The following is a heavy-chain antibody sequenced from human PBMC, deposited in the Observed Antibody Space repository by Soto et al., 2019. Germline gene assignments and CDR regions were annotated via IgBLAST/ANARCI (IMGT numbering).Heavy chain of an antibody. CDR2: ISGSGGST. V-gene: IGHV3-23*01. D-gene: IGHD2-2*01. CDR1: GLTFSSYA. J-gene: IGHJ6*02. Sequence: GSVRLSCAASGLTFSSYAMSWVRQAPGKGLEWVSAISGSGGSTYYADSVKGRFTISRDNSKNTLYLQMNSLRAEDTAVYYCATHRAVVVPADIPMRSMDVWGQGTTVTASS. CDR3: ATHRAVVVPADIPMRSMDV.